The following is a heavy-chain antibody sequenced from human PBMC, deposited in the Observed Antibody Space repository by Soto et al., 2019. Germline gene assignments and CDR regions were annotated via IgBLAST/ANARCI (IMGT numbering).Heavy chain of an antibody. CDR2: INHGGST. CDR3: ARGAAARDNYYYGMDV. V-gene: IGHV4-34*01. CDR1: GGSFSCYY. J-gene: IGHJ6*02. Sequence: SETLSLTCAVYGGSFSCYYWSWIRQPPGKGLEWIGEINHGGSTNYNPSLKSRVTISVDTSKNQFSLKLSSVTAADTAVYYCARGAAARDNYYYGMDVWGQGTTVTVSS. D-gene: IGHD6-13*01.